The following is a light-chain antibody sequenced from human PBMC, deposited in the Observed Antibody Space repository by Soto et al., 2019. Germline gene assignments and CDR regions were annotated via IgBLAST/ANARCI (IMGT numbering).Light chain of an antibody. CDR1: QTVSNK. V-gene: IGKV3-20*01. CDR2: SAS. CDR3: QQYGSSPIT. Sequence: EIVLTQSPATLSSSPGERATLSCRASQTVSNKLAWYQHKPGQAPRLLIYSASRRATGIPDRFTGSGSGTDFTLTINRVEPEDFAVYYCQQYGSSPITFGQGTRLEIK. J-gene: IGKJ5*01.